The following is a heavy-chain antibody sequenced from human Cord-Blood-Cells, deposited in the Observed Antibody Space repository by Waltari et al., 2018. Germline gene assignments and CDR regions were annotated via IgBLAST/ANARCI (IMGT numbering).Heavy chain of an antibody. V-gene: IGHV3-30*04. CDR2: ISYDGSNK. CDR3: ARCWDY. Sequence: QVQLVESGGGVVQPGRSLRLSCAASGFTFRSHAMHWVRQAPGKGLEWVAVISYDGSNKYYADSVKGRFTISRDNSKNTLYLQMNSLRAEDTAVYYCARCWDYWGQGTLVTVSS. CDR1: GFTFRSHA. J-gene: IGHJ4*02.